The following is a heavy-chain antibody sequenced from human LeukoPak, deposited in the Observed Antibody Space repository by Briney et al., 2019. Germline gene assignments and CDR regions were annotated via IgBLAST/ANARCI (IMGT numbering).Heavy chain of an antibody. V-gene: IGHV3-7*03. CDR1: GFTFSSYG. CDR2: IKQDGSEK. Sequence: GGSLRLSCAASGFTFSSYGMSWVRQAPGKGLEWVANIKQDGSEKYYVDSVKGRFTISRDNAKNSLYLQMNSLRAEDMALYYCARRGIWDAFDIWGQGTMVTVSS. D-gene: IGHD6-13*01. J-gene: IGHJ3*02. CDR3: ARRGIWDAFDI.